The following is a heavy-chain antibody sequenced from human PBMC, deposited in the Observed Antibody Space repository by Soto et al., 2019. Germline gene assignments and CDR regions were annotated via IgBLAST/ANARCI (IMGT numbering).Heavy chain of an antibody. J-gene: IGHJ6*02. CDR3: ARDRLMATAGTARHYFGLDV. D-gene: IGHD5-18*01. Sequence: SETLSLTCAVSGGSISSGGYSWSWIRQPPRRGLEWIGNIYYSGNTYYNPSLKSRLTISVDTSKNQFSLNLSSVTAADTAVYYCARDRLMATAGTARHYFGLDVWGQGTTVTVSS. V-gene: IGHV4-31*11. CDR2: IYYSGNT. CDR1: GGSISSGGYS.